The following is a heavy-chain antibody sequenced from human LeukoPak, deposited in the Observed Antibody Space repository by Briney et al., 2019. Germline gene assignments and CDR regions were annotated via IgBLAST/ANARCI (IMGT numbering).Heavy chain of an antibody. CDR2: INQDGSEE. J-gene: IGHJ4*02. CDR1: GFTFISYW. D-gene: IGHD3-10*01. CDR3: ARFGPGRDLSYLDY. Sequence: PGGSLRPSCAASGFTFISYWMTWVRQAPGKGLEWVASINQDGSEEFYVDSMKGRVTISRNYAKNSLYLQINNLRTEDTAVYYCARFGPGRDLSYLDYWGQGTLVTVSS. V-gene: IGHV3-7*01.